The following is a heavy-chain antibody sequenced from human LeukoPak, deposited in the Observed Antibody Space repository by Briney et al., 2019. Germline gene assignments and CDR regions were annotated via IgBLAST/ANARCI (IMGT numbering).Heavy chain of an antibody. CDR2: IDNSGST. CDR3: ARSGGYSSSWSL. D-gene: IGHD6-13*01. V-gene: IGHV4-59*01. CDR1: GGSISSSY. Sequence: TSETLSLTCTVSGGSISSSYWSWVRQPPGKGLEWIGYIDNSGSTNYNPSLKSRVTISLDTPKSQFSLKLSSVTAADTAVYYCARSGGYSSSWSLWGQGTLVTVSS. J-gene: IGHJ4*02.